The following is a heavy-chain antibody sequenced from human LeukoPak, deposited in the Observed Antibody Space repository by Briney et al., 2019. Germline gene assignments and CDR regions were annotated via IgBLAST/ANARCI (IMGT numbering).Heavy chain of an antibody. J-gene: IGHJ4*02. CDR3: ARGYYDSSAYYSADY. Sequence: ASVKVSCKASGYTLTDYYLHWVRQAPGQGLEWMGWINPNTGDTNYAQKFQGRVTMTRDTSISTAYMELTRLRSDDTAVYYCARGYYDSSAYYSADYWGQGTLVTVSS. D-gene: IGHD3-22*01. V-gene: IGHV1-2*02. CDR2: INPNTGDT. CDR1: GYTLTDYY.